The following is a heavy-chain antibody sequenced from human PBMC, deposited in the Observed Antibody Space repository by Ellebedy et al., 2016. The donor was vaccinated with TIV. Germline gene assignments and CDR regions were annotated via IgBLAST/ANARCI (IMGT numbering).Heavy chain of an antibody. V-gene: IGHV1-69*13. CDR2: IIPIFGTA. J-gene: IGHJ6*02. CDR3: ARDLRGPWGYGMDV. Sequence: SVKVSXKASRGTFSSYAISWVRQAPGQGLEWMGGIIPIFGTANYAQKFQGRVTITADESTSTAYMELSSLRSEDTAVYYCARDLRGPWGYGMDVWGQGTTVTVSS. D-gene: IGHD1-26*01. CDR1: RGTFSSYA.